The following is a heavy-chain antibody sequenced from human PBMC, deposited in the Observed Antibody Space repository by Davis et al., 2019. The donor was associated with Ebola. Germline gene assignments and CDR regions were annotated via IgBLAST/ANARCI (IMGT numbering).Heavy chain of an antibody. D-gene: IGHD5-18*01. Sequence: PGGSLRLSCLASGFTFSRFWMHWVRQAPGKGLEWVSSISSTGSYIYYTDSVKGRFTISRDNAKNSLYLQMNSLRAEDTAVYYCARDRSGYSYGIFDYWGQGTLVTVSS. CDR2: ISSTGSYI. J-gene: IGHJ4*02. CDR3: ARDRSGYSYGIFDY. V-gene: IGHV3-21*01. CDR1: GFTFSRFW.